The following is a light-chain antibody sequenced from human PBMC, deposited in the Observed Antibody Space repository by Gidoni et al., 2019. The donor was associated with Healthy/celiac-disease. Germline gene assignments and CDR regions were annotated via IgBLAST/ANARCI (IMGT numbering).Light chain of an antibody. CDR2: AAS. J-gene: IGKJ2*02. Sequence: DIQMTQSPSSLSASVGYRVTITCRASQSISSYLNWYQQKPGKAPKLLLYAASSLQSGVPSRFSGSGSGTDFTLTISSLQPEDFATYYCQQSYSTPRTFGQGTKLEIK. V-gene: IGKV1-39*01. CDR3: QQSYSTPRT. CDR1: QSISSY.